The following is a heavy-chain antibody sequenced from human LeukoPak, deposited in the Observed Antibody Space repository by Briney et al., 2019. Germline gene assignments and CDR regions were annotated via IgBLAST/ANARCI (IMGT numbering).Heavy chain of an antibody. Sequence: PSETLSLTCAVYGGSFSAYYWSWIRQPAGEGLEWIGRLHTSGSTHYNPSLKSRVTMSVDTSKNQFSLKLSSVTAADTAVYYCARDFGYGDYFFDDWGQGTLVTVSS. D-gene: IGHD4-17*01. CDR1: GGSFSAYY. CDR2: LHTSGST. J-gene: IGHJ4*02. CDR3: ARDFGYGDYFFDD. V-gene: IGHV4-4*07.